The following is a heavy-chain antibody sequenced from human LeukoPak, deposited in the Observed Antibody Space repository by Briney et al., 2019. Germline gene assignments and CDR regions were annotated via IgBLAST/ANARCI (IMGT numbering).Heavy chain of an antibody. V-gene: IGHV4-59*01. CDR1: GGSISSYY. D-gene: IGHD5-18*01. CDR3: ARGLEPTGDSYGYLNWFDP. Sequence: PSETLSLTCTVSGGSISSYYWSWIRQPRGKGLEWIGYIYYSGSTNYNPSLKSRVTISVDTSKNQFSLKLSSVTAADTAVYYCARGLEPTGDSYGYLNWFDPWGQGTLVTVSS. J-gene: IGHJ5*02. CDR2: IYYSGST.